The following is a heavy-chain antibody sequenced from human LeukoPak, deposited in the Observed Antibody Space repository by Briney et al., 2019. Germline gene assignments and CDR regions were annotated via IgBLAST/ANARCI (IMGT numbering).Heavy chain of an antibody. CDR2: ISGSGGST. J-gene: IGHJ4*02. D-gene: IGHD3-3*01. CDR1: GFTFSSCA. Sequence: PGGSLRLSCAASGFTFSSCAMSWVRQAPGKGLEWVSAISGSGGSTYYADSVKGRFTISRDNSKNTLYLQMNSLRAEDTAVYYCAKDIGDYDFWSGYPGHGYFDYWGQGTLVTVSS. V-gene: IGHV3-23*01. CDR3: AKDIGDYDFWSGYPGHGYFDY.